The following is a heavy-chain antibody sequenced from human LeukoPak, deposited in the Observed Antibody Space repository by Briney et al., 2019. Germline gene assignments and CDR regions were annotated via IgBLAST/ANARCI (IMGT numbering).Heavy chain of an antibody. CDR1: GGTFSSYA. J-gene: IGHJ4*02. V-gene: IGHV1-69*13. CDR3: ANRVGYSAGYFDY. D-gene: IGHD5-12*01. Sequence: GASVKVSCKASGGTFSSYAISWVRQAPGQGLEWTGGIIPIFGTANYAQKFQGRVTITADESTSTAYMELSSLRSEDTAVYYCANRVGYSAGYFDYWGQGTLVTVSS. CDR2: IIPIFGTA.